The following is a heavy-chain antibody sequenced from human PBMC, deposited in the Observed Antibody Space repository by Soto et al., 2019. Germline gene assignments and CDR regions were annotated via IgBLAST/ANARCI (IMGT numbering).Heavy chain of an antibody. V-gene: IGHV3-30*18. D-gene: IGHD5-18*01. Sequence: QVQLVESGGGVVQPGRSLRLSCAASGFTFSSYGMHWVRQAPGKGLEWVAFISYDGSNKYYADSVKGRFTISRDNSKNTLYLQMNSLRAEDTAVYYCAKNSGYSYGFPFEYRGQGTLVTVSS. CDR1: GFTFSSYG. CDR2: ISYDGSNK. J-gene: IGHJ4*02. CDR3: AKNSGYSYGFPFEY.